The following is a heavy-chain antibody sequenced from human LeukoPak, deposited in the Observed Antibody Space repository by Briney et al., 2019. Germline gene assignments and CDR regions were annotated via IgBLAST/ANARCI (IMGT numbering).Heavy chain of an antibody. V-gene: IGHV1-69*05. CDR2: IIPIFGTA. J-gene: IGHJ4*02. Sequence: SVKVSCKASGGTFSSYAISWVRQAPGQGLEWMGGIIPIFGTANYAQKFQGRVTITTDESTSTAYMELSSLRSEDTAVYYCASEVMVRGVLEDYWGQGTLVTVSS. CDR1: GGTFSSYA. D-gene: IGHD3-10*01. CDR3: ASEVMVRGVLEDY.